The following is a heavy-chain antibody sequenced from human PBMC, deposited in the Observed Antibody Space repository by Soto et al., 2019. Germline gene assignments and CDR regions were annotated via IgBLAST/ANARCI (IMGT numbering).Heavy chain of an antibody. CDR2: ISAYNGNT. Sequence: ASLKVSCKASGCTFTSYGISWVRQAPGQGLEWMGWISAYNGNTNYAQKLQGRVTMTTDTSTSTAYMELRSLRSDDTAVYYCARLDYDSSGYYYYFDYWGQGTLVTVSS. CDR1: GCTFTSYG. D-gene: IGHD3-22*01. V-gene: IGHV1-18*01. CDR3: ARLDYDSSGYYYYFDY. J-gene: IGHJ4*02.